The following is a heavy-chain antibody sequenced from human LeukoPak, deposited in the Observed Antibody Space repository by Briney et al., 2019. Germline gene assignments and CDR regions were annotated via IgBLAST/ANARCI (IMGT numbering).Heavy chain of an antibody. D-gene: IGHD3-22*01. CDR1: GGTFSSYA. CDR2: IIPILGIA. CDR3: ARVTTTGYYYYGMDV. Sequence: SVKVSCKASGGTFSSYATSWVRQAPGQGLEWMGRIIPILGIANYAQKFQGRVTITADKSTSTAYMELSSLRSEDTAVYYCARVTTTGYYYYGMDVWGQGTTVTVSS. J-gene: IGHJ6*02. V-gene: IGHV1-69*04.